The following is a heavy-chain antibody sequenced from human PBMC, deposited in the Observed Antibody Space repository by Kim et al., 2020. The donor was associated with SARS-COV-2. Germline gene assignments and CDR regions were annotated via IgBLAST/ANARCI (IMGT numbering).Heavy chain of an antibody. D-gene: IGHD1-7*01. J-gene: IGHJ3*02. CDR3: ARVLRAGTTEADALDI. Sequence: CAKSRLHISRDNSKNTLYLQMNSMQAEDTTVYYCARVLRAGTTEADALDIWGHGTMVTVSS. V-gene: IGHV3-30*01.